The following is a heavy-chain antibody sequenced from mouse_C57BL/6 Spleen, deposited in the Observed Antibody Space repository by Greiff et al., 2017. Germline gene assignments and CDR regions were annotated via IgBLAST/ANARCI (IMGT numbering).Heavy chain of an antibody. CDR3: ASGGDGYYVFDY. CDR1: GFNIKNTY. Sequence: VQLQQFVAELVRPGASVKLSCTASGFNIKNTYMHWVKQRPEQGLEWIGRIDPANGNTKYAPKFQGKATINSDTSSNTAYLQISSLNAEDTSIYYCASGGDGYYVFDYWGQGTTLTVSS. V-gene: IGHV14-3*01. D-gene: IGHD2-3*01. J-gene: IGHJ2*01. CDR2: IDPANGNT.